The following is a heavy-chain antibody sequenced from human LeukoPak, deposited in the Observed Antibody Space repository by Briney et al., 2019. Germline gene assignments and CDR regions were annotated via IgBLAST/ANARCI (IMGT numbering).Heavy chain of an antibody. CDR2: ISYDGSNK. CDR3: ARETYYDSSGYYSNAFDI. V-gene: IGHV3-30-3*01. D-gene: IGHD3-22*01. CDR1: GFSFSSYA. Sequence: GGSLRLSCAASGFSFSSYAMHWVRQAPGKGLDWVAVISYDGSNKYYADSVKGRFTISRDNSKNTLYLQMNSLRAEDTAVYYCARETYYDSSGYYSNAFDIWGQGTMVTVSS. J-gene: IGHJ3*02.